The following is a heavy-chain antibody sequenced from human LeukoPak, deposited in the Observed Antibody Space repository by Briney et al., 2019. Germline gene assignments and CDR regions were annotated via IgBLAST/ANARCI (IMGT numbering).Heavy chain of an antibody. Sequence: SETLSLTCTFSGGSIRGSSYSWGWIRQPPGKGLEWIGEIYHSGSTNYNPSLKSRVTISVDKSKNQFSLKLSSVTAADTAVYYCARGGGTVNWFDPWGQGTLVTVSS. D-gene: IGHD2-15*01. J-gene: IGHJ5*02. CDR3: ARGGGTVNWFDP. CDR2: IYHSGST. V-gene: IGHV4-39*07. CDR1: GGSIRGSSYS.